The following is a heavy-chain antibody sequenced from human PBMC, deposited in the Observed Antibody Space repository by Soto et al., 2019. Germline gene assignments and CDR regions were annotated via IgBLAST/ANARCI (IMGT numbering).Heavy chain of an antibody. CDR2: ISYDGDNK. Sequence: PWWSLRLACAACRSTVFIYAMHGVRRTKGKGLEWVATISYDGDNKYYTDSVKGPFTISRDNSKNTLYLQMNSLRPEDTAVYYCARPWGQLSTYYYGMDTWGQGTKVTVSS. CDR1: RSTVFIYA. CDR3: ARPWGQLSTYYYGMDT. J-gene: IGHJ6*02. V-gene: IGHV3-30-3*02. D-gene: IGHD3-16*01.